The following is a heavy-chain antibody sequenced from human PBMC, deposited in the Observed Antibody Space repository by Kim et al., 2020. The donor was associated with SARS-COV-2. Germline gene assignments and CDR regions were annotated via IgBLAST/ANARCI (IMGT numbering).Heavy chain of an antibody. J-gene: IGHJ4*02. CDR1: GFTFSDYA. CDR3: ARERFGGSFDY. Sequence: ASVKVSCKASGFTFSDYAMYWVRKAPGQRLEWMGWINAGSGNTRYSQKFQGRVTITWDTSASTAYMDLTSLRFEDTAVYYCARERFGGSFDYWGQGSLVT. CDR2: INAGSGNT. V-gene: IGHV1-3*01. D-gene: IGHD3-10*01.